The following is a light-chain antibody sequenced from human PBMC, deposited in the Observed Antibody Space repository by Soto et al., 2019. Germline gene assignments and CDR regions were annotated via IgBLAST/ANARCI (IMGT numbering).Light chain of an antibody. V-gene: IGKV3-20*01. CDR1: QNISSNY. Sequence: EIVLTQSPGTLSLSAGERATLSCRAGQNISSNYLAWYQQKPGQAPRLLIYGASSRATDIPDRFSGGGSGTDFTLTVNRLEAEDFAVYYCQQYGTSPFTFGPGTRVDIK. CDR3: QQYGTSPFT. CDR2: GAS. J-gene: IGKJ3*01.